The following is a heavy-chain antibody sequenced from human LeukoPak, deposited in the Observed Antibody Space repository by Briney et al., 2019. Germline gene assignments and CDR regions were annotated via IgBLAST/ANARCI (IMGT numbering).Heavy chain of an antibody. CDR2: CYTSGST. Sequence: PSETLSLTCTVPGGSISSSSYYWGWIRQPAGKGLEWIGRCYTSGSTNYNPSLRSRVTMSVDTSKNHFSLKLSSVTAADTAVYYCARVSGATITTYYGMDVWGQGTTVTVS. CDR3: ARVSGATITTYYGMDV. J-gene: IGHJ6*02. V-gene: IGHV4-61*02. D-gene: IGHD5-12*01. CDR1: GGSISSSSYY.